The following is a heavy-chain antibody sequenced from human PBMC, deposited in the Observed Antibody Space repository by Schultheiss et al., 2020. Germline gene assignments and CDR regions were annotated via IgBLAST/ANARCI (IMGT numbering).Heavy chain of an antibody. V-gene: IGHV4-59*08. CDR3: ARLGAEGSGVVIPYYFDY. CDR1: GGSFRTYY. D-gene: IGHD3-3*01. J-gene: IGHJ4*02. CDR2: IFYSGST. Sequence: SETLSLTCTVSGGSFRTYYWSWVRQPPGKGLEWIGYIFYSGSTNYNLSLKSRVNISIDTSKKQFSLKLSSVTAADTAVYYCARLGAEGSGVVIPYYFDYWGQGTLVTVYS.